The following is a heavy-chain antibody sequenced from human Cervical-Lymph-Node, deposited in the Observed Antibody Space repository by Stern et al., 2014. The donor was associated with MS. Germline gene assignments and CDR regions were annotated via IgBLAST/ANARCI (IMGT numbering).Heavy chain of an antibody. CDR3: ARALPAAFYYAMDV. D-gene: IGHD2-2*01. V-gene: IGHV4-31*03. CDR2: IYYRRTT. CDR1: GGSISSGDYY. Sequence: QVQLQESGPGLVKPSPTLSLTCTVSGGSISSGDYYWSWIRQHPGKGLEWIVYIYYRRTTDSNPAVKGRVTISLDTSKNQFSLRLSSGTAADTAVYYWARALPAAFYYAMDVWGQGTTVTVSS. J-gene: IGHJ6*02.